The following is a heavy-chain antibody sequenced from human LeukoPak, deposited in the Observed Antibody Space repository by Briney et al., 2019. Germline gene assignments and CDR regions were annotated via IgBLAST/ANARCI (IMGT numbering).Heavy chain of an antibody. CDR1: GGSFSGYY. D-gene: IGHD2-15*01. J-gene: IGHJ4*02. V-gene: IGHV4-34*01. Sequence: SETLSLTCAVSGGSFSGYYWSWIRQPPGKGLEWIGEINHSGSTNYNPSLKSRVTISVDTSKNQFSLKLSSVTAADTAVYYCARAPPKGYCSGGSCYRNGRYYFDYWGQGTLVTVSS. CDR3: ARAPPKGYCSGGSCYRNGRYYFDY. CDR2: INHSGST.